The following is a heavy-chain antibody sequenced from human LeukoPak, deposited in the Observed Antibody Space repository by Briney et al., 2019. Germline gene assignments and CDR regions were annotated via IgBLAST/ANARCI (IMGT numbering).Heavy chain of an antibody. Sequence: GESLKISCKGSGYSINNYWIGWVRQMPGKGLEWMGIIYPADSDIRYSPSFQGQVTISADKSISTAYLQWSSLKASDTAMYYCARQEYCSGGSCYTWFDPWGQGTPVTVSS. CDR2: IYPADSDI. D-gene: IGHD2-15*01. CDR3: ARQEYCSGGSCYTWFDP. V-gene: IGHV5-51*01. CDR1: GYSINNYW. J-gene: IGHJ5*02.